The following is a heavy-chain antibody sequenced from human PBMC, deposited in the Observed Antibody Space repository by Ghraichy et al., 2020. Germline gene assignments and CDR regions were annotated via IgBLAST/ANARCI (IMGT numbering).Heavy chain of an antibody. CDR3: ERALTRSLEWSHDY. CDR1: GYTLTSYY. Sequence: ASVKVSCKASGYTLTSYYIQWVRQAPGQGLDWMGIINPNGGSTFYAREFQGRITMTRDTSTSTVYMELSSLRSEDTAVYYCERALTRSLEWSHDYWGQGTLVTVSS. J-gene: IGHJ4*02. CDR2: INPNGGST. D-gene: IGHD3-3*01. V-gene: IGHV1-46*01.